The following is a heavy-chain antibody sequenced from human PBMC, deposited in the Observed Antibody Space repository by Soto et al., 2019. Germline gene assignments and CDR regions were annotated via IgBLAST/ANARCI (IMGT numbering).Heavy chain of an antibody. CDR3: AREVRLRIVLAPAAIRMAALDI. D-gene: IGHD2-2*01. J-gene: IGHJ3*02. Sequence: QVQLMESGGGLVKPGGSLRLSCAASGFTFSDYYMSWIRQAPGKGLEWISYISSTGGTIYYVDSVKGRFTVSRDNAKNSLNVEMSSPRAEETAVYFCAREVRLRIVLAPAAIRMAALDIWCQGTVVTVSS. CDR2: ISSTGGTI. CDR1: GFTFSDYY. V-gene: IGHV3-11*01.